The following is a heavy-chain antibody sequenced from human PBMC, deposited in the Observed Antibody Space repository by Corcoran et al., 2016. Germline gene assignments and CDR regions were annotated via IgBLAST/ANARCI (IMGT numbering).Heavy chain of an antibody. CDR2: ISAYNGNT. CDR3: ARDRRFLEWLPVEYGMDV. Sequence: QVQLVQSGAEVKKPGASVKVSCKASGYTFTSYGISWVRQAPGQGLEWMGWISAYNGNTNYAQKLQGRVTMTTDTSTSTAYMELRSLRSDDTAVDYCARDRRFLEWLPVEYGMDVWGQGTTVTVSS. J-gene: IGHJ6*02. V-gene: IGHV1-18*01. CDR1: GYTFTSYG. D-gene: IGHD3-3*01.